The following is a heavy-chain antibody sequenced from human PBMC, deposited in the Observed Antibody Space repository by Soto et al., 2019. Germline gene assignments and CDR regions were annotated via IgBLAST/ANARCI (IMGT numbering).Heavy chain of an antibody. Sequence: EVQLLESGGGLVQPGGSLRLSCAASGFTFSSYAMSWVRQAPGKGLEWVSAISGSGGSTYYADSVKGRFTISRDNSKNTLYLQMNSLRAEDTAVYYCAKPPPIRYYDSSGYYWGADYWGQGTLVTVSS. CDR2: ISGSGGST. V-gene: IGHV3-23*01. CDR3: AKPPPIRYYDSSGYYWGADY. D-gene: IGHD3-22*01. CDR1: GFTFSSYA. J-gene: IGHJ4*02.